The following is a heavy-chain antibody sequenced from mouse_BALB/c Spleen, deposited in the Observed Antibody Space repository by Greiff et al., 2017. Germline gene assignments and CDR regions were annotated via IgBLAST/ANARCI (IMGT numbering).Heavy chain of an antibody. Sequence: VQLQESGPGLVAPSQSLSITCTVSGFSLTSYGVHWVRQPPGKGLEWLGVIWAGGSTNYNSALMSRLSISKDNSKSQVFLKMNSLQTDDTAMYYCARDPFYYGNYVDAMDYWGQGTSVTVSS. V-gene: IGHV2-9*02. CDR1: GFSLTSYG. CDR2: IWAGGST. CDR3: ARDPFYYGNYVDAMDY. D-gene: IGHD2-1*01. J-gene: IGHJ4*01.